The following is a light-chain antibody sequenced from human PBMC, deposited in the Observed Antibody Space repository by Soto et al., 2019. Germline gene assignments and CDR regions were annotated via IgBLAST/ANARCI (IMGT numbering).Light chain of an antibody. V-gene: IGLV2-23*02. Sequence: QSALTQPASVSGSPGQSITISCTGTSSDVGSYNVVSWYQQHPGKAPKLLIYEVSKRPSGVSDRFSGSKSGNTASLTISGLQAKDEADYHCCSIAGSSSAYVFGTGTKLTVL. CDR3: CSIAGSSSAYV. CDR1: SSDVGSYNV. J-gene: IGLJ1*01. CDR2: EVS.